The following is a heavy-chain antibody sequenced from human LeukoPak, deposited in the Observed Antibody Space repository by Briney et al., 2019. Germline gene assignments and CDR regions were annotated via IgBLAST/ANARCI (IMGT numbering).Heavy chain of an antibody. J-gene: IGHJ6*03. D-gene: IGHD1-1*01. CDR1: GGSISPYY. Sequence: SETLSLTCTVSGGSISPYYWNWIRQPPGKGLEWIGHILYSGGTTYNPSLKSRVTISIDKSKNQFSLNLTSVNAADTAVYYCARVKMWRDNVYYYYYLDVWGKGTTVTVSS. CDR2: ILYSGGT. V-gene: IGHV4-59*01. CDR3: ARVKMWRDNVYYYYYLDV.